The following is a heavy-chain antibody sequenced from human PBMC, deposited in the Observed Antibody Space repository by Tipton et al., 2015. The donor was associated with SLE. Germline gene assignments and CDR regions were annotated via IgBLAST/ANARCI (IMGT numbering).Heavy chain of an antibody. CDR1: GFTFSSYG. Sequence: SLRLSCAASGFTFSSYGMHWVRQAPGKGLEWVAVISYDGSNKYYADSVKGRFTISRDNSKNTLYLQMNSLRAEDTAVYYCARMDFSGILPGYWGQGTLVTVSS. CDR2: ISYDGSNK. D-gene: IGHD3-10*01. CDR3: ARMDFSGILPGY. J-gene: IGHJ4*02. V-gene: IGHV3-30*03.